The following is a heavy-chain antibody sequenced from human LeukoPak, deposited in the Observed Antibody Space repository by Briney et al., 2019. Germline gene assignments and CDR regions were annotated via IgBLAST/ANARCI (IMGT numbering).Heavy chain of an antibody. D-gene: IGHD4-11*01. CDR2: IYYSGST. Sequence: RTSETLSLTCTVSGGSISSYYWSWIRQPPGKGLEWIGYIYYSGSTSYNPSLKSRVTISVDTSKNQFSLNLSSVTAADTAVYYCARESTTAGGYNWFDPWGQGTLVTVSS. J-gene: IGHJ5*02. CDR3: ARESTTAGGYNWFDP. CDR1: GGSISSYY. V-gene: IGHV4-59*01.